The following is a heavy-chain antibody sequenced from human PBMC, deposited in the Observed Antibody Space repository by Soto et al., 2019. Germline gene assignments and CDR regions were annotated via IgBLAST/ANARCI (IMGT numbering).Heavy chain of an antibody. V-gene: IGHV4-34*01. Sequence: SETLSLTCAVYGGSFSGYYWSWIRQPPGKGLEWIGEINHSGSTNYNPSLKSRVTISVDTSKNQFSLKLSSVTAADTAVYYCARVRPQRTYYYDSSGYSWYFDLWGRGTLVTVSS. CDR2: INHSGST. CDR3: ARVRPQRTYYYDSSGYSWYFDL. J-gene: IGHJ2*01. CDR1: GGSFSGYY. D-gene: IGHD3-22*01.